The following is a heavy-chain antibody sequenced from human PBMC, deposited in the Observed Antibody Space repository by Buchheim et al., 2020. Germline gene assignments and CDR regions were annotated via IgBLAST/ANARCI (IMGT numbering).Heavy chain of an antibody. CDR3: ARDSGERVYYYYYYGMDV. CDR1: GGTFSSYT. CDR2: IIPILGIA. D-gene: IGHD6-13*01. V-gene: IGHV1-69*08. J-gene: IGHJ6*02. Sequence: QVQLVQSGAEVKKPGSSVKFSCKASGGTFSSYTISWVRQAPGQGLEWMGRIIPILGIANYAQKFQGRVTITADKSTSTAYMELSSLRSEDTAVYYCARDSGERVYYYYYYGMDVWGQGTT.